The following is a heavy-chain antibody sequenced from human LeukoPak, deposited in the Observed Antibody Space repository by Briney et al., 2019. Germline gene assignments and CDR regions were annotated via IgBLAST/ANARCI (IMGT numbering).Heavy chain of an antibody. CDR3: AKSMVRGNWFDP. J-gene: IGHJ5*02. D-gene: IGHD3-10*01. V-gene: IGHV3-23*01. CDR2: ISGSGGST. Sequence: GGSLRLSCAASGFTFSSYAMSWVRQAPGKGLEGVSAISGSGGSTYYADSVKGRFTISRDNSKNTLYLQMNSLRAEDTAVYYCAKSMVRGNWFDPWGQGTLVTVSS. CDR1: GFTFSSYA.